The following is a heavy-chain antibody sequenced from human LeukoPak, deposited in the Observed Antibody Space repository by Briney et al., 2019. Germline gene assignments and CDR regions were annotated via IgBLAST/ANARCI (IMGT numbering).Heavy chain of an antibody. D-gene: IGHD1-26*01. CDR3: ARDRAGGSREDVSNFDS. CDR1: GFTFTTHW. CDR2: IKQDGSDK. Sequence: GGSLRLSCAASGFTFTTHWMTWVRQAPGKGLEWVGNIKQDGSDKYYVDSVKGRFTISRDNAKKSVSLEMNSLRAEDTAVYHCARDRAGGSREDVSNFDSWGQGTLVTVSS. V-gene: IGHV3-7*01. J-gene: IGHJ4*02.